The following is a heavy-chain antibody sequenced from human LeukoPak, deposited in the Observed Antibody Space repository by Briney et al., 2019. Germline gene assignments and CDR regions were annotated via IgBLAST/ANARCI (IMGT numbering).Heavy chain of an antibody. V-gene: IGHV3-30*02. J-gene: IGHJ4*02. D-gene: IGHD2-2*01. Sequence: GGSLRLSCAASGFTFSNYGMHWVRQAPGKGLEWVAFIRYDGSNKYYADSVKGRFTISRDNSKNTLYLQMNSLRAEDTAVYYCAKGYCSSTSCCGLDYWGQGTLVTVSS. CDR2: IRYDGSNK. CDR3: AKGYCSSTSCCGLDY. CDR1: GFTFSNYG.